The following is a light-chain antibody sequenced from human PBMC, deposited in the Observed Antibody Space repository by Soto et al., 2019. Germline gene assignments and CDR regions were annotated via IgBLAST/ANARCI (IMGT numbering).Light chain of an antibody. CDR3: AAWDDSLSGLYV. V-gene: IGLV1-47*01. CDR1: SSNFGSNY. Sequence: SVLTQPPSASGTPGQRVTISCSGSSSNFGSNYVYWYQQLPGTAPKLLIYRNNQRPSGVPDRFSGSKSGTSASLAISGLRSEDEADYYCAAWDDSLSGLYVFGTGTKVTVL. J-gene: IGLJ1*01. CDR2: RNN.